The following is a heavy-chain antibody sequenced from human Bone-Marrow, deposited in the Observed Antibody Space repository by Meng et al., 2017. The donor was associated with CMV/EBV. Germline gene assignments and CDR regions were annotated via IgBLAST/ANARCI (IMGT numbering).Heavy chain of an antibody. CDR1: GGSISSYY. D-gene: IGHD6-6*01. V-gene: IGHV4-59*01. CDR3: ARGVAKSSSIAAPFDY. J-gene: IGHJ4*02. Sequence: SETLSLTCTVSGGSISSYYWSWIRQPPGKGLEWIGYIYYSGSTNYNPSLKSRVTIPVATPKTQFTLKLSSVTAADTAVYYCARGVAKSSSIAAPFDYWGQGTLVTVSS. CDR2: IYYSGST.